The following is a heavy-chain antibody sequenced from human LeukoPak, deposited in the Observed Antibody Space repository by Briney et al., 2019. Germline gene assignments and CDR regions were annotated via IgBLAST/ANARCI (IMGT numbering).Heavy chain of an antibody. D-gene: IGHD4-17*01. V-gene: IGHV3-7*01. Sequence: GGSLRLSCAASGFTFSSYWMNWVRQAPGKGLEWVANIKQGGSEKYYVDSVKGRFTISRDNAKNSLYLQMNSLRAEDTAVYYCARGDYGDFHDYWGQGTLVTVSS. CDR2: IKQGGSEK. CDR1: GFTFSSYW. J-gene: IGHJ4*02. CDR3: ARGDYGDFHDY.